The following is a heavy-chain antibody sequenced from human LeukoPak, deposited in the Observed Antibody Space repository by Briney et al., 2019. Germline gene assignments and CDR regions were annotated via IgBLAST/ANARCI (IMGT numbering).Heavy chain of an antibody. CDR1: GYTFTSYD. V-gene: IGHV1-8*01. CDR3: ASRIDYGGNPTLAFDP. D-gene: IGHD4-23*01. CDR2: MNPNSGNT. Sequence: ASVKVSCKASGYTFTSYDINWVRQATGQGPEWMGWMNPNSGNTGYAQKFQGRVTMTRNTSISTAYMELSSLRSEDTAVYYCASRIDYGGNPTLAFDPSGHGTLVTASS. J-gene: IGHJ5*02.